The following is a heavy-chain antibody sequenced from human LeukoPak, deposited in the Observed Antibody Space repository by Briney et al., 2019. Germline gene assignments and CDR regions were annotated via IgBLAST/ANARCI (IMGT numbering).Heavy chain of an antibody. Sequence: GGSLRLSCTASGFTVSSNYMTWVRQAPGKGLEWVSVIYSGGSTYYADSVKGRFTISRDNSKNTLYLQMNSLRAEDTAVYYCARAPAPADSSGHGDYFDYWGQGTLVTVSS. CDR1: GFTVSSNY. CDR3: ARAPAPADSSGHGDYFDY. D-gene: IGHD3-22*01. CDR2: IYSGGST. J-gene: IGHJ4*02. V-gene: IGHV3-53*01.